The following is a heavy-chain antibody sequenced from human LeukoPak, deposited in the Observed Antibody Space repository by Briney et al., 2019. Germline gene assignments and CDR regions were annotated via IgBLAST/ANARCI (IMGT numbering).Heavy chain of an antibody. D-gene: IGHD6-19*01. CDR2: ISASGGT. CDR3: ARSPHNSAWYEKWFDP. Sequence: SETLSLTCTVSGGSISTYYWSWIRQPPGKGLEWIADISASGGTNYNPSLESRVTVSIDSSKNQFSLKLSSVTAADTAVFYCARSPHNSAWYEKWFDPWGQGTLITVSS. J-gene: IGHJ5*02. CDR1: GGSISTYY. V-gene: IGHV4-4*08.